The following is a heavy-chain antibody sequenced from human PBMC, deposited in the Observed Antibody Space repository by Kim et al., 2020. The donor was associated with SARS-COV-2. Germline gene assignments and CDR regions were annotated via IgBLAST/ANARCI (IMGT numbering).Heavy chain of an antibody. D-gene: IGHD3-22*01. CDR2: ISSSGSTI. Sequence: GGSLRLSCAASGFTFSDYYMSWIRQAPGKGLEWVSYISSSGSTIYYADSVKGRFTISRDNAKNSLYLQMNSLRAEDTAVYYCARATEEYYYDSSGGGMDVWGQGTTVTVSS. CDR1: GFTFSDYY. CDR3: ARATEEYYYDSSGGGMDV. V-gene: IGHV3-11*04. J-gene: IGHJ6*02.